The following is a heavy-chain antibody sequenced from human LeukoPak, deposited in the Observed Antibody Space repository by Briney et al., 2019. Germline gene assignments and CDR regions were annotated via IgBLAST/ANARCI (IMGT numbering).Heavy chain of an antibody. J-gene: IGHJ6*02. V-gene: IGHV3-7*03. CDR3: ARYIVATAYAPYYYYGMDV. CDR2: IKQDGSEK. Sequence: GGSLRLSCAASGFTFSSFWMSWVRQAPGKGLEWVANIKQDGSEKYYVDSAKGRFTISRDNAKNSLCLQMNSLRAEDTAVYYCARYIVATAYAPYYYYGMDVWGQGTTVTVSS. CDR1: GFTFSSFW. D-gene: IGHD5-12*01.